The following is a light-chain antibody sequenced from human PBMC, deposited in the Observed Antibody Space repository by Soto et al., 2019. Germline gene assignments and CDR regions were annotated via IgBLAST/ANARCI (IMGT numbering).Light chain of an antibody. CDR3: SSYTSSSDLDV. Sequence: QSVLTQPASVTGSPGQSITISCTGTRSDFGGYNYVSWYQQHPGKAPKLMIYNVSNRPSGVSNRFSGSKSGNTASLTISGLQAEDEADYYCSSYTSSSDLDVFGTGTKVTVL. V-gene: IGLV2-14*01. CDR1: RSDFGGYNY. CDR2: NVS. J-gene: IGLJ1*01.